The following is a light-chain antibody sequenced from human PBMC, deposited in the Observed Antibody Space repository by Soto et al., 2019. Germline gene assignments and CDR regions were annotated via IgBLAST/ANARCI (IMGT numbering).Light chain of an antibody. Sequence: EFVLTQSPGTLSLSPGERASLSCRAIQSVSNNYLAWYQQKPGQAPRLLIYGASNMATGIPDRFSGSGCGTDFTLTISRLEPEAFAVYYCQQYGSSPPSTFGQGTRLEIK. CDR1: QSVSNNY. V-gene: IGKV3-20*01. CDR2: GAS. J-gene: IGKJ5*01. CDR3: QQYGSSPPST.